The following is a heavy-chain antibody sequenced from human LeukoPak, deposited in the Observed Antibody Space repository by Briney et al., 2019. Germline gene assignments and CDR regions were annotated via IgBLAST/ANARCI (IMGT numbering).Heavy chain of an antibody. V-gene: IGHV3-23*01. Sequence: PGGSLRLSCATSGFTFSRLGMQWVRQAPGRGLEWVSSIDISGSNAYYADSVKGRFTISRDNSRSTLYLQMDSLRAEDSAIYYCAKELRPNDYWGQGTLVTVSS. CDR2: IDISGSNA. CDR3: AKELRPNDY. CDR1: GFTFSRLG. D-gene: IGHD4-17*01. J-gene: IGHJ4*02.